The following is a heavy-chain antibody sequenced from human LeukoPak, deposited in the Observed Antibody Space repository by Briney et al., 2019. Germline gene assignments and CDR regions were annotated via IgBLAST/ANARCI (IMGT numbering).Heavy chain of an antibody. Sequence: SETLSLTCTVSGGSISSYYWGWIRQPPGKGLEWIGYIYYSGSTNYNPSLKSRVTISVDTSKNQFSLKLSSVTAADTAVYYCARLTWYSGSYFLDYWGQGTLVTVSS. D-gene: IGHD1-26*01. J-gene: IGHJ4*02. CDR2: IYYSGST. CDR3: ARLTWYSGSYFLDY. V-gene: IGHV4-59*08. CDR1: GGSISSYY.